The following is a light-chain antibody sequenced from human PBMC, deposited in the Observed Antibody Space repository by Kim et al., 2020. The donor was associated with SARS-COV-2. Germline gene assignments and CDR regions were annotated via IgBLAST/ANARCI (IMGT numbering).Light chain of an antibody. CDR1: QSVSSSY. CDR2: GAS. CDR3: QQYGSSPLT. Sequence: EIGLTQPPGTLSLSPGERATLSCRASQSVSSSYLAWYQQKPGQAPRLLIYGASSRATGIPDRFSGSGSVTDFTLTISRLEPEDFAVYYCQQYGSSPLTFGGGTKVDIK. J-gene: IGKJ4*01. V-gene: IGKV3-20*01.